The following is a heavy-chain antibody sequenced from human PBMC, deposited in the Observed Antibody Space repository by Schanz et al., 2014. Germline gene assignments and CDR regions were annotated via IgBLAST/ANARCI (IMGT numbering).Heavy chain of an antibody. CDR2: INPNSGGT. CDR3: ARVPQFQLLKGAFDI. V-gene: IGHV1-2*06. CDR1: GHPFTAYY. D-gene: IGHD2-2*01. J-gene: IGHJ3*02. Sequence: QVQLVQSGAEVKKPGASVKVSCKASGHPFTAYYMHWVRQAPGQGLEWMGRINPNSGGTNYAENFQGRVTMTRDTSTSTVYLHLSSLISDDTAVYYCARVPQFQLLKGAFDIWGQGTMVTVSS.